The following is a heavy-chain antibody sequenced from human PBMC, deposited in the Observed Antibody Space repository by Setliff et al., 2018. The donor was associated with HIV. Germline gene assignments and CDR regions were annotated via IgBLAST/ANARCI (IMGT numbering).Heavy chain of an antibody. D-gene: IGHD2-2*01. CDR3: AKSCDVPSKPGPYYYSMDV. CDR1: GFTFRDYW. CDR2: ISPDGSEK. Sequence: GGSLRLSCATSGFTFRDYWMTWVRQAPGGGLQWVASISPDGSEKSLVDSVMGRFTISRDNAKNSLFLQMNSLRVDDTALYYCAKSCDVPSKPGPYYYSMDVWGKGTTVTVSS. J-gene: IGHJ6*03. V-gene: IGHV3-7*05.